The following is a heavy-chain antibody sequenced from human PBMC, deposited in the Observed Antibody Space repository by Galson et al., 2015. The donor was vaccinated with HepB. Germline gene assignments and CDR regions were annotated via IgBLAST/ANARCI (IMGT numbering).Heavy chain of an antibody. J-gene: IGHJ4*02. D-gene: IGHD3-10*01. CDR1: GGSISSSSYY. V-gene: IGHV4-39*01. CDR3: AWSLSGYYFDY. Sequence: ETLSLTCTVSGGSISSSSYYWGWIRQHPGKGLEWIGSIYYSGSTYYNPSLKSRVTISVDTSKNQFSLKLSAVTAADTAVYYCAWSLSGYYFDYWGQGTLVTVSS. CDR2: IYYSGST.